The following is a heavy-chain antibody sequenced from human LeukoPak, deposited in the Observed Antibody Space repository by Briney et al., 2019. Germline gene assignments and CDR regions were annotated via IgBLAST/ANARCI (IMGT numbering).Heavy chain of an antibody. CDR2: INYNGRST. CDR3: AKDPNWEGGY. J-gene: IGHJ4*02. V-gene: IGHV3-23*01. CDR1: GFPFSRDW. Sequence: GGSLRLSCAASGFPFSRDWMSWVRQAPGEGPHWVANINYNGRSTSYADSVKGRFTIARDNSKSMLFLQMNGLRAEDTALYYCAKDPNWEGGYWGQGTLVTVSS. D-gene: IGHD1-1*01.